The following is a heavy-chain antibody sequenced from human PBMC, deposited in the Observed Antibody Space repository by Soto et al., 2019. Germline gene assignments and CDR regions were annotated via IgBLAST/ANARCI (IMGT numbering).Heavy chain of an antibody. CDR3: AREYCSLGSCSNY. CDR1: GDSVSSNSSA. V-gene: IGHV6-1*01. J-gene: IGHJ4*02. D-gene: IGHD2-15*01. Sequence: SQTLSLTCVISGDSVSSNSSARNWIRQSPSRGLEWLGRTFYRSTWYDEYAISVKSRITINPDTSRNQVSLQLKSVTPEDTAVYYCAREYCSLGSCSNYWGQGTPVTVSS. CDR2: TFYRSTWYD.